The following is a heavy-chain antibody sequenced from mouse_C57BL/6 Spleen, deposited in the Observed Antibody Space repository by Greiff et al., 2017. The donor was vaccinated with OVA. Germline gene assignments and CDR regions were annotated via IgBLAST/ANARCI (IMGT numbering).Heavy chain of an antibody. CDR1: GYSITSGYY. D-gene: IGHD1-1*01. Sequence: EVKLMESGPGLVKPSQSLSLPCSVTGYSITSGYYWNWIRQFPGNKLEWMGYISYDGSNNYNPSLTNRISITRDPSKNQFYLKLTSVTTEDTATYYCSRGVSYGLNVWGTGTTVTVSS. J-gene: IGHJ1*03. V-gene: IGHV3-6*01. CDR3: SRGVSYGLNV. CDR2: ISYDGSN.